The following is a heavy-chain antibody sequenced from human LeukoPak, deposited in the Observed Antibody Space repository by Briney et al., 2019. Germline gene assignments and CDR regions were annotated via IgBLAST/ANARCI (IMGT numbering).Heavy chain of an antibody. J-gene: IGHJ4*02. V-gene: IGHV3-21*06. D-gene: IGHD1-1*01. Sequence: PGGSLRLSCAASEFTFSTYSMNWVRQTPGKGLEWVSIISSSDDIHYADSVKGRFTISRDNAKNSLYLQMNSLRAEDTAVYYCARGETSDTRHLDYWGQGTLVTVSS. CDR2: ISSSDDI. CDR1: EFTFSTYS. CDR3: ARGETSDTRHLDY.